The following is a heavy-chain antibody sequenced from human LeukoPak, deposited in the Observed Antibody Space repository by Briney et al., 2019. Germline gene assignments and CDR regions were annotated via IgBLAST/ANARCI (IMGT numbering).Heavy chain of an antibody. CDR3: ARVYSTTTYSHSFDM. V-gene: IGHV4-59*08. J-gene: IGHJ3*02. D-gene: IGHD6-13*01. Sequence: SETLSLTCTVSGGSISSYYWSWIRQPPGKGLEWIGYIYYSGSTNYNPSLKSRVTISVDTSKNQFSLNLSSVTAADTAVYYCARVYSTTTYSHSFDMWGQGTMVTVSS. CDR1: GGSISSYY. CDR2: IYYSGST.